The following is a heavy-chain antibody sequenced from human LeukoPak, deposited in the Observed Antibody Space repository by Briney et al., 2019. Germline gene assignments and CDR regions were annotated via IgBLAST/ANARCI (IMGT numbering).Heavy chain of an antibody. CDR3: ASSSEDGSGSYYMSVYFDY. D-gene: IGHD3-10*01. V-gene: IGHV1-69*13. CDR1: GYTFTSYA. Sequence: GDSVKVSCKASGYTFTSYAISWVRQAPGQGLEWMGGIIPIFGTANYAQKFQGRVTITADESTSTAYMELSSLRSEDTAVYYCASSSEDGSGSYYMSVYFDYWGQGTLVTVSS. J-gene: IGHJ4*02. CDR2: IIPIFGTA.